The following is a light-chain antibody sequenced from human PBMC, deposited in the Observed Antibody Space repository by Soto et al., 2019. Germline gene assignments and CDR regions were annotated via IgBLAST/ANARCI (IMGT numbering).Light chain of an antibody. CDR1: QGISNY. Sequence: IQVTQSPFVLTASVADIVTITCQASQGISNYLDWYQQKPGKAPKLLIYDASNLETGVPSRFSGSGSGTDFTFTISSLQPEDIATYYCQQYDNPPLTFGGGTKVDIK. V-gene: IGKV1-33*01. CDR3: QQYDNPPLT. CDR2: DAS. J-gene: IGKJ4*01.